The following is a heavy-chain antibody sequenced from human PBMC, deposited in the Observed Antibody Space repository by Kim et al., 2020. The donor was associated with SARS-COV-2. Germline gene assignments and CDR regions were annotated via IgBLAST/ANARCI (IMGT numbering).Heavy chain of an antibody. CDR1: GDTFTSYD. J-gene: IGHJ4*02. V-gene: IGHV1-69*13. D-gene: IGHD4-4*01. CDR3: ARAGNSMLFDY. CDR2: IIPIFGTA. Sequence: SVKVSCKASGDTFTSYDISWVRQAPGQGLEWMGWIIPIFGTANYAQKFQGRVTITADESTTTAYMELSSLRSEDTAVYYCARAGNSMLFDYWGQGTRVTVSS.